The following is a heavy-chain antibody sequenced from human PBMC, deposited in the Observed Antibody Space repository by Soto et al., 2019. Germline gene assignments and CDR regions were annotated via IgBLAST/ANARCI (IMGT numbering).Heavy chain of an antibody. D-gene: IGHD2-15*01. CDR2: ISYDGSNK. J-gene: IGHJ4*02. V-gene: IGHV3-30-3*01. CDR1: GFTFSSYA. Sequence: QVQLVESGGGVVQPGRSLRLSCAASGFTFSSYAMHWVRQAPGKGLEWVAVISYDGSNKYYADSVKGRFTISRDNSKNTLYLQMNSLRAEDTAVYYCARGRGYCSGGSCPPLRYWGQGTLVTVSS. CDR3: ARGRGYCSGGSCPPLRY.